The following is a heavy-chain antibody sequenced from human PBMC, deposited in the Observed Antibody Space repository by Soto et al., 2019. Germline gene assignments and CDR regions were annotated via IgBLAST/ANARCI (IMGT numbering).Heavy chain of an antibody. CDR1: GFTFSSYA. CDR2: ISGSGGST. V-gene: IGHV3-23*01. D-gene: IGHD6-13*01. Sequence: EVQRLESGGGLVQPGGSLRYSCAASGFTFSSYAMSWVRQAPGKGLEWVSAISGSGGSTYYADSVKGRFTFSRDNSKNTLSLQMNSLRAEDTAVYYCARRTSSWSFDYWGQGTLVTVSS. CDR3: ARRTSSWSFDY. J-gene: IGHJ4*02.